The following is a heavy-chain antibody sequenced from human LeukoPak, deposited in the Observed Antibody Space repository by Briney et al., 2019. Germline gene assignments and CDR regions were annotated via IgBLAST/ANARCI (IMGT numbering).Heavy chain of an antibody. D-gene: IGHD2-2*01. Sequence: PGGSLRLSCAASGFTFSNYWMHWVRQAPGRGLEWVSRIKSDGSSTTYADSVKGRFAVSRDNAKNTLYLQMNSLRAEDTAVYYCARVTYCTTTNCQILGAFDIWGQGTMVTVSS. V-gene: IGHV3-74*01. CDR1: GFTFSNYW. CDR2: IKSDGSST. J-gene: IGHJ3*02. CDR3: ARVTYCTTTNCQILGAFDI.